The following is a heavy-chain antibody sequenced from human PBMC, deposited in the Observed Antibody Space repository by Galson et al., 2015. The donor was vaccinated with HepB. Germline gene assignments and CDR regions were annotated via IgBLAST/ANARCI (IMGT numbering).Heavy chain of an antibody. CDR3: ARDPRKQWLVPTFLFDS. Sequence: SLRLSCAASRFIFSNYGMHWVRQAPGKGLEWVAAISYGSHKYHADSVRGRFTISRDNSKNTLYLQMNGLSADDTAVYYCARDPRKQWLVPTFLFDSWGQGTLVTVSS. J-gene: IGHJ4*02. D-gene: IGHD6-19*01. CDR2: ISYGSHK. V-gene: IGHV3-30*03. CDR1: RFIFSNYG.